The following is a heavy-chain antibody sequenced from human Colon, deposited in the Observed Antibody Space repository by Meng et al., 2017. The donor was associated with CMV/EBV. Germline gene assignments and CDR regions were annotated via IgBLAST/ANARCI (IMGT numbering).Heavy chain of an antibody. Sequence: QVQLLQSGADVKKPXXAXHVXCKASGYTFTGYYIHWVRQAPGQGLEWMGWINPNSGGTNYAQKFQGRVTMTRDTSISTAYMEVTSLRSDDTAVYFCARAIAAASHPFYFWGQGILVTVSS. J-gene: IGHJ4*02. CDR3: ARAIAAASHPFYF. D-gene: IGHD6-13*01. CDR1: GYTFTGYY. V-gene: IGHV1-2*02. CDR2: INPNSGGT.